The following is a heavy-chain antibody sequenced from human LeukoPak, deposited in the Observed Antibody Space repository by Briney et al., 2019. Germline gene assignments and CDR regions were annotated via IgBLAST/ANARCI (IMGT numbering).Heavy chain of an antibody. D-gene: IGHD3-10*01. J-gene: IGHJ6*04. V-gene: IGHV4-34*01. CDR1: GGSFSGYY. CDR2: INHSGST. CDR3: ARGLLWFGELFTEYYGMDV. Sequence: WGTLSLTCAVYGGSFSGYYWSWIRQPPGKGLEWIGEINHSGSTNYNPSLKSRATISVDTSKDQFSLKLSSVTAADTAVYYCARGLLWFGELFTEYYGMDVWGKGTTVTVSS.